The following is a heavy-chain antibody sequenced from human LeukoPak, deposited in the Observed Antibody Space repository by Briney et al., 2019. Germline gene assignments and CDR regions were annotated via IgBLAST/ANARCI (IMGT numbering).Heavy chain of an antibody. CDR2: INQDGRVK. J-gene: IGHJ4*02. V-gene: IGHV3-7*01. Sequence: GGSLRLSCAASGFTFDKYWMAWVRQAPGKGLEWVAQINQDGRVKHYVDSVKGRFTISRDNAKNLLSLQMSSLRAEDTAVYYCARGSDYSNGNIYEDDFEYWGQGTLVTVSS. CDR3: ARGSDYSNGNIYEDDFEY. CDR1: GFTFDKYW. D-gene: IGHD2-8*01.